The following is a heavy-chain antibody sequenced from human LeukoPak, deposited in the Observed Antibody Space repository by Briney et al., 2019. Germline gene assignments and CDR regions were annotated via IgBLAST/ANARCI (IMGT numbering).Heavy chain of an antibody. J-gene: IGHJ4*02. Sequence: SETLSLTCAVYGGSFSGYHWSWIRQPPGKGLEWIGEINHSGSTNYNPSLKSRVTISVDKSKNQFSLKLSSVTAADTAVYYCVREDYSNYFDYWGQGTLVTVSS. D-gene: IGHD4-11*01. V-gene: IGHV4-34*01. CDR2: INHSGST. CDR1: GGSFSGYH. CDR3: VREDYSNYFDY.